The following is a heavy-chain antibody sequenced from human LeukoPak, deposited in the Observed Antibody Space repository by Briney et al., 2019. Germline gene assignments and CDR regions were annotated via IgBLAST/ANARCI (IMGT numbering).Heavy chain of an antibody. D-gene: IGHD3-10*01. Sequence: ASVKVSCKASGYTFTGYYMHWVRQAPGQGLEWMGWINPKSGGTNYAQKFQGRVTMTRDTSISTAYMELSRLRSDDTAVYYCAALWFGELLTGTFDCWGQGTLVTVSS. CDR1: GYTFTGYY. CDR3: AALWFGELLTGTFDC. J-gene: IGHJ4*02. V-gene: IGHV1-2*02. CDR2: INPKSGGT.